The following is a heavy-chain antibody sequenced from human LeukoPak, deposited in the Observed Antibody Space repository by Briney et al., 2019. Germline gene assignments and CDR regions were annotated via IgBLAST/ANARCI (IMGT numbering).Heavy chain of an antibody. CDR3: ASGERVVTAIPGYYFDY. J-gene: IGHJ4*02. V-gene: IGHV1-2*02. D-gene: IGHD2-21*02. CDR1: GYTFTGYY. CDR2: INPNSGGT. Sequence: ASVKVSCKASGYTFTGYYMHWVRQAPGQGLEWMGWINPNSGGTNYAQKFQGRVTMTRDTSISTAYMELSRLRSDDMAVYYCASGERVVTAIPGYYFDYWGQGTLVTVSS.